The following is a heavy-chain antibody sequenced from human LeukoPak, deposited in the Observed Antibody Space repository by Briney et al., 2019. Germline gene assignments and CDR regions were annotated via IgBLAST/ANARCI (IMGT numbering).Heavy chain of an antibody. J-gene: IGHJ4*02. D-gene: IGHD5-24*01. Sequence: SETLSPTCTVSGGSISSYYWSWIRQPPGKGLEWIGYIYYSGSTNYNPSLKSRVTISVDTSKNQFSLKLSSVTAADTAVYYCARSDGYNSWQFDYWGQGTLVTVSS. CDR3: ARSDGYNSWQFDY. V-gene: IGHV4-59*08. CDR1: GGSISSYY. CDR2: IYYSGST.